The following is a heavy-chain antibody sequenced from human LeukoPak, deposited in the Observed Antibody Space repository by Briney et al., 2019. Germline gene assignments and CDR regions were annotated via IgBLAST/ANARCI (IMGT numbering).Heavy chain of an antibody. CDR2: ISSSRNTI. CDR1: GFTFINHN. J-gene: IGHJ3*02. Sequence: GGFLRLSCAASGFTFINHNMNWVRQAPGKGLEWVSYISSSRNTILYADSVKGRFTISRDNAKRSLYLQMNTLRDEDTAVYYCARSFGDKGIDAFDIWGQGTTVTVSS. CDR3: ARSFGDKGIDAFDI. D-gene: IGHD3-16*01. V-gene: IGHV3-48*02.